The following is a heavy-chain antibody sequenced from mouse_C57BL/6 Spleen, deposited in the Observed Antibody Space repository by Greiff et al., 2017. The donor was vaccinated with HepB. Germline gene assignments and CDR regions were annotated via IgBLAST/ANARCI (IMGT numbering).Heavy chain of an antibody. D-gene: IGHD4-1*01. V-gene: IGHV1-47*01. Sequence: VQLQQSGAELVKPGASVKMSCKASGYTFTTYPIEWMKQNHGKSLEWIGNFHPYNDDTKYNEKFKGKATLTVEKSSSKVYLQLSRLTSDDSAVYYCARGEANGDEDDAMDYWGQGTSVTVSS. CDR1: GYTFTTYP. CDR3: ARGEANGDEDDAMDY. CDR2: FHPYNDDT. J-gene: IGHJ4*01.